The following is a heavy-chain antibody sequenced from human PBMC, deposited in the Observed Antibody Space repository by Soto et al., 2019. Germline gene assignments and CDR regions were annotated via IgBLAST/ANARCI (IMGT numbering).Heavy chain of an antibody. CDR1: GYTFTSYY. D-gene: IGHD6-19*01. CDR3: ARDGKEQWLQRYFDY. J-gene: IGHJ4*02. V-gene: IGHV1-46*01. Sequence: ASVKVSCKASGYTFTSYYRHWVRQAPGQGLEWMGIINPSGGRTSYAQKFQGRVTMTRDTSTSTVYMELSSLRSEDTAVYYRARDGKEQWLQRYFDYCGQGTLVTFCS. CDR2: INPSGGRT.